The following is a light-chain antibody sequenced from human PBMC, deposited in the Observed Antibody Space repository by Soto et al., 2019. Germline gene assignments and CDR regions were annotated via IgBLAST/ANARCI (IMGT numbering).Light chain of an antibody. Sequence: QSALTQPRSVSGSPGQSVTISCTGTSSDVGGYGFVSWYQQHPGKAPKLMIYYVSGRPSGVPDRFSGSKSGNMASLTISGLQAEDEADYYCSSFAGNFIWVFGGGTKLTVL. CDR1: SSDVGGYGF. V-gene: IGLV2-11*01. J-gene: IGLJ3*02. CDR2: YVS. CDR3: SSFAGNFIWV.